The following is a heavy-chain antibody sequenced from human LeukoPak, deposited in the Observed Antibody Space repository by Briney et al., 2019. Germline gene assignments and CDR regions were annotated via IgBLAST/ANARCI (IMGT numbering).Heavy chain of an antibody. V-gene: IGHV3-30*02. CDR3: AKDLGFVSTSGPLMTHTNSYYYDSSGYVLDY. J-gene: IGHJ4*02. D-gene: IGHD3-22*01. CDR1: GSTFSSYS. CDR2: IRYDGSNK. Sequence: PGGSLRLSCAASGSTFSSYSMNWVRQAPGKGLEWVAFIRYDGSNKYYADSVKGRFTISRDNSKNTLYLQMNSLRAEDTAVYYCAKDLGFVSTSGPLMTHTNSYYYDSSGYVLDYWGQGTLVTVSS.